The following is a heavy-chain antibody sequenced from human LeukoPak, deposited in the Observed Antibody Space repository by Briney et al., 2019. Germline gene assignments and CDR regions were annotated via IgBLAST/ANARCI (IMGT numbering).Heavy chain of an antibody. V-gene: IGHV3-23*01. CDR2: ITGSGGNT. D-gene: IGHD3-9*01. J-gene: IGHJ4*02. CDR3: AKWGDYDVLTGYYVSEY. CDR1: GFTFSNYA. Sequence: GASLRLSCAASGFTFSNYAMSWVRQAPGKGLESVSAITGSGGNTYYADSVKGRFTISRDNSKNTVFLQMNSLRAEDTAVYYCAKWGDYDVLTGYYVSEYWGQGTLVTVSS.